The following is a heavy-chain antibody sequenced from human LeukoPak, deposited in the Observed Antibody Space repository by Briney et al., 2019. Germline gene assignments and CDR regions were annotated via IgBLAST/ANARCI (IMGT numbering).Heavy chain of an antibody. J-gene: IGHJ4*02. Sequence: AASVKVSCRASNYTFTSYGISWVRQAPGQGLEWMAWINTYNGDTNYAQTLQGRVTLTTDTSTSTAYMELRSLRSDDTAVYYCARDGSGVWFDYWGQGTLVTVSS. V-gene: IGHV1-18*01. CDR1: NYTFTSYG. CDR2: INTYNGDT. CDR3: ARDGSGVWFDY. D-gene: IGHD3-10*01.